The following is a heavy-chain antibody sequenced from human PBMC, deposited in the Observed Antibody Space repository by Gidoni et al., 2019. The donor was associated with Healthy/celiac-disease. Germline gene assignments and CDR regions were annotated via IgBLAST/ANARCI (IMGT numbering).Heavy chain of an antibody. CDR1: GFTFSSYG. CDR2: IWYDGSNK. J-gene: IGHJ4*02. Sequence: QVQLVESGGGVVQPGRSLRLSCAASGFTFSSYGMHWVRQAPGKGLEWVAVIWYDGSNKYYADSVKGRFTISRDNSKNTLYLQMNSLRAEDTAVYYCARDGGAETGFDYWGQGTLVTVSS. CDR3: ARDGGAETGFDY. V-gene: IGHV3-33*01. D-gene: IGHD3-3*01.